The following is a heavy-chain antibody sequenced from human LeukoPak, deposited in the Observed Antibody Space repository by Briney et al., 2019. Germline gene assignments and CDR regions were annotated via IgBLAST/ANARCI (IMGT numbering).Heavy chain of an antibody. CDR2: ISGSGGST. CDR1: GFTFSSYA. CDR3: AKDRGRGIVVVPPTIDY. D-gene: IGHD2-2*01. V-gene: IGHV3-23*01. J-gene: IGHJ4*02. Sequence: PGGSLRLSCAASGFTFSSYAMSWVRQAPGKGLEWVSAISGSGGSTYYADSVKGRFTISRDNSKNTLYLQMNSLRAEDTAVYYSAKDRGRGIVVVPPTIDYWGQGTLVTVSS.